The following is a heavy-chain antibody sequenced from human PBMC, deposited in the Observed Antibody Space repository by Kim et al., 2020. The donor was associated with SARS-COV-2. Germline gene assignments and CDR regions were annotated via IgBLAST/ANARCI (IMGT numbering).Heavy chain of an antibody. D-gene: IGHD4-4*01. CDR2: IKSEGTGI. V-gene: IGHV3-74*01. Sequence: GGSLRLSCAASGFTVTTYWMHWVRQAPGKGLVWVSRIKSEGTGISYADSVKGRFTISRDNANNTLYLQMDSLRDEDTAVYYCASDTVLYGLDVWGQGTTVTVSS. J-gene: IGHJ6*02. CDR1: GFTVTTYW. CDR3: ASDTVLYGLDV.